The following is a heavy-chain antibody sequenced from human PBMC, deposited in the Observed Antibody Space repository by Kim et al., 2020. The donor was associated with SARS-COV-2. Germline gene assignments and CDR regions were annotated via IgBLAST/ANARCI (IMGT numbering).Heavy chain of an antibody. Sequence: SETLSLTCTVSGGSISSYYWSWIRQPPGKGLEWIGYIYYSGSTNYNPSLKSRVTISVDTSKNQFSLKLSSVTAADTAVYYCAKFGSGWGLDYWGQGTLVTVSS. CDR2: IYYSGST. CDR3: AKFGSGWGLDY. CDR1: GGSISSYY. J-gene: IGHJ4*02. V-gene: IGHV4-59*01. D-gene: IGHD6-19*01.